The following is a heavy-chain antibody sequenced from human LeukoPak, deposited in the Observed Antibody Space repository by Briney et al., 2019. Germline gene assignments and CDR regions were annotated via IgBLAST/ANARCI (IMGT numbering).Heavy chain of an antibody. D-gene: IGHD6-6*01. CDR3: ARDGEYSSSDYYYYYYMDV. CDR1: GGSISSYY. J-gene: IGHJ6*03. Sequence: PSETLSLTCTVSGGSISSYYWSWIRQPPGKGLEWIGYIYYSGSTNYNPSLKSRVTISVDTSKNQFSLKLSSVTAADTAVYYCARDGEYSSSDYYYYYYMDVWGKGTTVTVSS. V-gene: IGHV4-59*01. CDR2: IYYSGST.